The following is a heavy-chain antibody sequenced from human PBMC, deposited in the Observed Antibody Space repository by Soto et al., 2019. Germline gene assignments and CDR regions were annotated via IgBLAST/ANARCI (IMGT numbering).Heavy chain of an antibody. CDR1: GFTFSSYA. V-gene: IGHV3-23*01. J-gene: IGHJ4*02. Sequence: PGESLRLSCAASGFTFSSYAMSWVRQAPGKGLEWVSAISGSGGSTYYADSVKGRFTISRDNSKNTPYLQMNSLRAEDTAVYYCAKDRSGSYDTRYVRSHERPVEFDYWGQGTLVTVSS. CDR2: ISGSGGST. CDR3: AKDRSGSYDTRYVRSHERPVEFDY. D-gene: IGHD3-9*01.